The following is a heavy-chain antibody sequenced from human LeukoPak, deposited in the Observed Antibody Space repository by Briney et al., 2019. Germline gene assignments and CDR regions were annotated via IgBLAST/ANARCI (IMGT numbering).Heavy chain of an antibody. CDR1: GLTFGNAW. Sequence: GGSLRLSCAASGLTFGNAWMNWVRQAPGKGLEWVGRIKSKTDGGTTDYAAPVKGRFTISRDDSKNTLYLQMNSLKTEDTAVYYCSTTYYYDSSEGYWGQGTLVTVSS. D-gene: IGHD3-22*01. J-gene: IGHJ4*02. CDR2: IKSKTDGGTT. V-gene: IGHV3-15*07. CDR3: STTYYYDSSEGY.